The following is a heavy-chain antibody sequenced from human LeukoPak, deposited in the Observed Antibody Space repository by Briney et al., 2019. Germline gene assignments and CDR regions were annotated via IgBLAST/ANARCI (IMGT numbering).Heavy chain of an antibody. CDR2: IYHSGST. CDR3: ARHVKMPPSVWFDP. J-gene: IGHJ5*02. V-gene: IGHV4-38-2*01. Sequence: PSETLSLTCAVSGYSISSGYYWGWIRQPPGKGLEWIGSIYHSGSTYYNPSPKSRVTISVDTSKNQFSLKLSSVTAADTAVYYCARHVKMPPSVWFDPWGQGTLVTVSS. CDR1: GYSISSGYY. D-gene: IGHD2-2*01.